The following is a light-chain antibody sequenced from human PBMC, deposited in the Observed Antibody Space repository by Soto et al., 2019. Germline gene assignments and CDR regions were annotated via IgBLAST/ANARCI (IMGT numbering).Light chain of an antibody. CDR3: QVWDSSTVV. CDR1: NIGSKN. Sequence: SYELTQPISVSVALGQTARITCGGNNIGSKNVHWYQLNPGQAPVLVIYRDTNRPSGIPERFSGSNSGNTATLAISGAQVGDDADYYCQVWDSSTVVFGGGTKVTVL. J-gene: IGLJ3*02. V-gene: IGLV3-9*01. CDR2: RDT.